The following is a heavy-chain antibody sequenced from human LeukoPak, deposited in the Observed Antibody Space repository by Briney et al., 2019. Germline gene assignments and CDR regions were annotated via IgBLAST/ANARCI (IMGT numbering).Heavy chain of an antibody. D-gene: IGHD3-9*01. CDR1: GFTFNNYA. CDR3: SKWGDYDVLTGYYDSDF. Sequence: GASLRLSCAASGFTFNNYAMSWVRQAPGKGLEWVSAILGSGRSAYYADSVKGRFTISRDNSRNSLFLQMNSLRVEDTALYYCSKWGDYDVLTGYYDSDFWGQGTLVTVSA. V-gene: IGHV3-23*01. CDR2: ILGSGRSA. J-gene: IGHJ4*02.